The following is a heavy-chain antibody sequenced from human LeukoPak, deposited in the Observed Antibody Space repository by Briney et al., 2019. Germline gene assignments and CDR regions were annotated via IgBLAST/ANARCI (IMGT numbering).Heavy chain of an antibody. V-gene: IGHV3-23*01. CDR1: GFTFSSYA. CDR2: ISGSGGST. D-gene: IGHD2-2*01. J-gene: IGHJ4*02. Sequence: GGSLRLSCAASGFTFSSYAMSWVRQAPGKGLEWVSAISGSGGSTYYADSVKGRFTISRDNSKNTLYPQMNSLRAEDTAVYYCAKGGKQLLSFDYWGQGTLVTVSS. CDR3: AKGGKQLLSFDY.